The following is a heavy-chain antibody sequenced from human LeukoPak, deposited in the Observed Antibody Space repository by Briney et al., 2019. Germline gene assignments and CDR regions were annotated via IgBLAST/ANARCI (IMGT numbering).Heavy chain of an antibody. CDR3: AKEDRTGFDY. D-gene: IGHD3-16*02. J-gene: IGHJ4*02. V-gene: IGHV3-33*06. CDR2: IWYDGSNK. Sequence: GRSLRLSCAASGFSFSNYGMHWVRQAPGKGLEWVAVIWYDGSNKYYADSVKGRFTISRDNSKNTLYLQMNSLRAEDTAVYYCAKEDRTGFDYWGQGTLVTVSS. CDR1: GFSFSNYG.